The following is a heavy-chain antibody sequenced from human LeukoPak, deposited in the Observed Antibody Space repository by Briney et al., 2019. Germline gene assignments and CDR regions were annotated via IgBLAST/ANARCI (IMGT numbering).Heavy chain of an antibody. J-gene: IGHJ6*03. CDR3: ARSSSTTFFPYYYYMDV. Sequence: GGSLRLSCAASGFTFSSYEMNWVRQAPGKGLDWVSYISSSGSTIYYADSVKGRFTISRDNAKNSLYLQMNSLRAEDTAVYYCARSSSTTFFPYYYYMDVWGKGTTVTVSS. V-gene: IGHV3-48*03. D-gene: IGHD2-2*01. CDR1: GFTFSSYE. CDR2: ISSSGSTI.